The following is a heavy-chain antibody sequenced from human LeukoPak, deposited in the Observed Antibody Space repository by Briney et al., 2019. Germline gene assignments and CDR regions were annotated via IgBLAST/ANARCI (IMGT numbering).Heavy chain of an antibody. J-gene: IGHJ5*02. CDR2: IIPIFGTA. D-gene: IGHD2-2*01. Sequence: SVKVSCKASGGTFSSYAISWVRQAPGQGLEWMGRIIPIFGTANYAQKFQGRVTITTDESTSTAYMQLSSLRSEDTAVYYCAKETQLLFFWLDPWGQGTLVTLSS. CDR3: AKETQLLFFWLDP. V-gene: IGHV1-69*05. CDR1: GGTFSSYA.